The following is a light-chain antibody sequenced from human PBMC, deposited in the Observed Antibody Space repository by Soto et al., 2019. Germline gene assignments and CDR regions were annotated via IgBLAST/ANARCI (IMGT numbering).Light chain of an antibody. J-gene: IGLJ1*01. CDR1: SGHSSYI. V-gene: IGLV4-60*03. CDR2: LEGSGSY. CDR3: ETWDSNTRV. Sequence: QSVLTQSSSASASLGSSVKLTCTLSSGHSSYIIAWHQQQPGKAPRYLMKLEGSGSYNKGSGVPDRFSGSSSGTDRYLTISNLQSDDEAEYYCETWDSNTRVFGTGTKRTGL.